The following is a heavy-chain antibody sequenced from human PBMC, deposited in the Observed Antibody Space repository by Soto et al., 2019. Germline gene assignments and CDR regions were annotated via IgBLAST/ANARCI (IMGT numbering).Heavy chain of an antibody. D-gene: IGHD2-15*01. CDR2: VNHSGST. J-gene: IGHJ4*02. CDR3: ATWTWKCSGGRCYLSFDY. V-gene: IGHV4-34*01. Sequence: SETLSLTCAVYGGSFSGYYWNWSRQRPGQGLEWMGEVNHSGSTNYNPSLKSRVTISVDTSKNQFSLKMSSVTAADTAVYYGATWTWKCSGGRCYLSFDYWGQGTLVTVSS. CDR1: GGSFSGYY.